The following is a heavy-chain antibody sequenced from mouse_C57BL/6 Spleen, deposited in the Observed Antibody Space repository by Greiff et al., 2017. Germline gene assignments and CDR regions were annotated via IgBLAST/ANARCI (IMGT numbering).Heavy chain of an antibody. CDR1: GYTFTRYC. V-gene: IGHV1-55*01. Sequence: VQLQQPGAELVKPGASVQLSCKASGYTFTRYCITWVQQRPGQGLEWIGAIYPGSGRTYYNEQFKGKATLPVDTSSSTASMQLRSLTSEDSAVYYCAKQDSGDYDDGGQGTTRTVSS. CDR2: IYPGSGRT. CDR3: AKQDSGDYDD. J-gene: IGHJ2*01.